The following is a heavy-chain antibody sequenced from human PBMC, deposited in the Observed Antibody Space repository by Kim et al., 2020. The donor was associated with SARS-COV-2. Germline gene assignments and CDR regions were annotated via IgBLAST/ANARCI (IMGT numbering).Heavy chain of an antibody. D-gene: IGHD5-12*01. CDR3: ARVGGAMINPPRFDP. V-gene: IGHV7-4-1*02. J-gene: IGHJ5*02. CDR2: TNTNTGNP. Sequence: ASVKVSCKASGYTFTSYAMNWVRQAPGQGLEWMGRTNTNTGNPTYAQGFTGRFVFSLDTFVSTAYLQISSLKAEDTAVYYCARVGGAMINPPRFDPWGQGTLVTVSS. CDR1: GYTFTSYA.